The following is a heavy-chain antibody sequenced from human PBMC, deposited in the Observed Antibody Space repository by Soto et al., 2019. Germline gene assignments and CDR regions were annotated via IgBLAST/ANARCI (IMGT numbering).Heavy chain of an antibody. V-gene: IGHV3-30*18. CDR1: GFTFSSYG. J-gene: IGHJ4*02. Sequence: PGGSLRLSCAASGFTFSSYGMHWVRQAPGKGLEWVAVISYDGSNKYYADSVKGRFTISRDNSKNTLYLQMNSLRAEDTAVYYCAKPGDYDSSGYPVYYFDYWGQGTLVTVSS. CDR3: AKPGDYDSSGYPVYYFDY. CDR2: ISYDGSNK. D-gene: IGHD3-22*01.